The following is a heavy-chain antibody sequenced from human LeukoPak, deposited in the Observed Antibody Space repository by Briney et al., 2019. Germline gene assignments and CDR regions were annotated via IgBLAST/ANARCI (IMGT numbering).Heavy chain of an antibody. CDR1: GGSISSGGYY. V-gene: IGHV4-31*03. Sequence: SETLSLTCTVSGGSISSGGYYWSWIRQHPGKGLEWIGYIYYSGSAYYNPSLKSRVTISVDTSKNQFSLKLSSVTVADTAVYYCARGAESTVLDYWGQGTLVTVSS. J-gene: IGHJ4*02. CDR3: ARGAESTVLDY. D-gene: IGHD2/OR15-2a*01. CDR2: IYYSGSA.